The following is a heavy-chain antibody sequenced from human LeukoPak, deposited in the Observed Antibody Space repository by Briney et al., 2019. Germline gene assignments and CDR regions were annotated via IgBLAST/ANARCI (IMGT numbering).Heavy chain of an antibody. CDR1: GFTFSDYY. J-gene: IGHJ4*02. V-gene: IGHV3-33*08. D-gene: IGHD3-22*01. CDR2: IWYDGSYK. Sequence: GGSLRLSCAASGFTFSDYYMSWIRQAPGKGLEWVAVIWYDGSYKYYADSVKGRFTISRDNSKNTLYLQMNSLRAEDTAVYYCARDPTAYYDSSGYYLNTIDYWGQGTQVTVSS. CDR3: ARDPTAYYDSSGYYLNTIDY.